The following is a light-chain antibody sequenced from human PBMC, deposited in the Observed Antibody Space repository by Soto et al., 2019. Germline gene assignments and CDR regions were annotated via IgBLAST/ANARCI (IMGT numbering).Light chain of an antibody. CDR3: QSYDSSLINSV. J-gene: IGLJ3*02. Sequence: QSVLTQPPSVSGAPGQWVTISCTGSVSNIGAGYDVHWYQQFPGTVPKLLIYGNSNRPSGVPDRFSGSKSGTSASLAITGLQAEDEADYYCQSYDSSLINSVFGGGTQLTVL. CDR1: VSNIGAGYD. CDR2: GNS. V-gene: IGLV1-40*01.